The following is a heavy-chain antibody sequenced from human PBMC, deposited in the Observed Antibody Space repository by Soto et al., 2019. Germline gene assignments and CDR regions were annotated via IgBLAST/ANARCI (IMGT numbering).Heavy chain of an antibody. CDR3: ARGIRYSGSGSIDY. D-gene: IGHD3-10*01. Sequence: QVHLQESGPRLVKPSGTLSLTCAVSGGSFSSSNWWSWVRQPPGKGLEWIGEIYHTGSTNYNPSLKSRVTISIDKSKNQFSLKLTSVTAADTAVYYCARGIRYSGSGSIDYWGQGTLVTVSS. CDR2: IYHTGST. V-gene: IGHV4-4*02. CDR1: GGSFSSSNW. J-gene: IGHJ4*02.